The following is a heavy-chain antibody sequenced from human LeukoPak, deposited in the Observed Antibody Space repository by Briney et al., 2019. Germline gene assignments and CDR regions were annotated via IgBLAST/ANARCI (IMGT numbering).Heavy chain of an antibody. V-gene: IGHV4-59*08. CDR3: ATHMPAAFAY. CDR1: GASISGYY. CDR2: IYSTGNT. D-gene: IGHD2-2*01. J-gene: IGHJ4*02. Sequence: SETLSLTCIVSGASISGYYLTWIRQPPGKGLEWIGYIYSTGNTDYNPSLESRVTMSVDTSKNHFSLKLRSVTAADTAIYYCATHMPAAFAYWGQGALVTVSS.